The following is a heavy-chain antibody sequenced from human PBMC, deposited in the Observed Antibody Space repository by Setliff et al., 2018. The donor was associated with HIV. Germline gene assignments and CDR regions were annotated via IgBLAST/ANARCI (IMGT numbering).Heavy chain of an antibody. CDR2: VSHSAGT. CDR3: ARGSCFNTGCLDS. D-gene: IGHD2-2*01. J-gene: IGHJ4*02. Sequence: SETLSLTCNVSPGSITVYYWTWVRQPPGRGLEWIGYVSHSAGTSYNPSLNSRVTMSVDPSRDQFSLKLSSVTAADTAVYYCARGSCFNTGCLDSWGQGALVTVSS. V-gene: IGHV4-59*01. CDR1: PGSITVYY.